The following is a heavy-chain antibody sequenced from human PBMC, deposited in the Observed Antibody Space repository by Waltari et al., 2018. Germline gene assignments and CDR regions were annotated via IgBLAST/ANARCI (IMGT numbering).Heavy chain of an antibody. V-gene: IGHV4-39*01. Sequence: QVQLRESGPGLVRPSETLSPTCTVPGGSTSNNAYYWGWIRQPPGKGLEWIGSIYYSGNTYDNPSLKSRVTISVDTSKNQFSLKLTSVTAADTAVYYCARHATAAGASSFTWGQGTLVIVSS. CDR2: IYYSGNT. CDR1: GGSTSNNAYY. J-gene: IGHJ4*02. CDR3: ARHATAAGASSFT. D-gene: IGHD6-13*01.